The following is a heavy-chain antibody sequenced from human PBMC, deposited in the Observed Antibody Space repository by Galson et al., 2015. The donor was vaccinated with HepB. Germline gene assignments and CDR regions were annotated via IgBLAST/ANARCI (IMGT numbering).Heavy chain of an antibody. D-gene: IGHD3-3*01. CDR2: INSDGSST. CDR1: GFTFSSYW. Sequence: SLRLSCAASGFTFSSYWMHWVRQAPGKGLVWVSRINSDGSSTSYADSVKGRFTISRDNAKNTLYLQMNSLRAEDTAVYYCARGAITIFGVASLSGGGWDQGTLVTVSS. CDR3: ARGAITIFGVASLSGGG. J-gene: IGHJ4*02. V-gene: IGHV3-74*01.